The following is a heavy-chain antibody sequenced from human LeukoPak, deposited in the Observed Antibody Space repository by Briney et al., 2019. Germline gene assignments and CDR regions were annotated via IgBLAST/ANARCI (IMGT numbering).Heavy chain of an antibody. CDR3: ANVVGGY. V-gene: IGHV3-53*01. CDR2: IYSRGST. Sequence: GGFLSLLCAASGFTVSSNFMTWVRQASGQGLEWVSFIYSRGSTYYADSVKGRFTISRDNSKDTLYLQMSSLRAEDTAVYYCANVVGGYWGQGTLVTVSS. D-gene: IGHD2-21*01. J-gene: IGHJ4*02. CDR1: GFTVSSNF.